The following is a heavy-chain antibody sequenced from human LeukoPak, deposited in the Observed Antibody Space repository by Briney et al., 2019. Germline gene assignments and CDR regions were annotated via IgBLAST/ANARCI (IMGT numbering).Heavy chain of an antibody. J-gene: IGHJ4*02. Sequence: GGSLRLSCAASGFTFSSYGMSWVRQAPGKGLVWVSRINNDGTSTGYADSVKGRFTISRDNAKNTLYLQMNSLRAEDTAVYYCVKDYGDNYWFFDYWGQGTLVTVSS. V-gene: IGHV3-74*01. CDR3: VKDYGDNYWFFDY. D-gene: IGHD4-17*01. CDR1: GFTFSSYG. CDR2: INNDGTST.